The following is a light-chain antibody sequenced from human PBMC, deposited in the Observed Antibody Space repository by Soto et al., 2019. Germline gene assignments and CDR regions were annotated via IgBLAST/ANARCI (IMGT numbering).Light chain of an antibody. V-gene: IGKV1-27*01. CDR3: QKHNSAPFT. CDR2: SAS. CDR1: QGISNC. Sequence: DIPMTQSPSSLSASVGDRVTITCRASQGISNCLAWYQQKPGKVPKLLIYSASTLQLGVPSRFSGSASGTDFTLTISNLQPEDVATYYCQKHNSAPFTFGPGTKVDIK. J-gene: IGKJ3*01.